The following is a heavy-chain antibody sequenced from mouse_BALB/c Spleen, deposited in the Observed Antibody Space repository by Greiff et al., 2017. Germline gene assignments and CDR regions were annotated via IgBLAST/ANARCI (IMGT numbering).Heavy chain of an antibody. CDR3: ARSTMITTFDY. CDR1: GFDFSRYW. J-gene: IGHJ2*01. D-gene: IGHD2-4*01. CDR2: INPDSSTI. V-gene: IGHV4-1*02. Sequence: EVKLMESGGGLVQPGGSLKLSCAASGFDFSRYWMSWVRQAPGKGLEWIGEINPDSSTINYTPSLKDKFIISRDNAKNTLYLQMSKVRSEDTALYYCARSTMITTFDYWGQGTTLTVSS.